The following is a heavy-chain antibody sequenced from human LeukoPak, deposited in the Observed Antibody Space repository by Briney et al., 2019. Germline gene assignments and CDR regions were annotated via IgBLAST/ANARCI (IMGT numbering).Heavy chain of an antibody. CDR3: ARDLVMVRGYYYYYGMDV. D-gene: IGHD3-10*01. CDR2: IYSGGST. J-gene: IGHJ6*02. Sequence: PGGSLRLSCAASGFTVSSNYMSSVRQAPGKGLEWVSVIYSGGSTYYADSVKGRFTISRDNSKNTLYLQMNSLRAEDTAVYYCARDLVMVRGYYYYYGMDVWGQGTTVTVSS. V-gene: IGHV3-53*01. CDR1: GFTVSSNY.